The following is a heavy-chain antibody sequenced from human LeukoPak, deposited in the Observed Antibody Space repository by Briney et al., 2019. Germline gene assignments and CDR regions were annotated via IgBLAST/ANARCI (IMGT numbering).Heavy chain of an antibody. CDR3: AKAGYYYDMDY. V-gene: IGHV3-21*01. CDR1: GFSFSRYS. CDR2: IDSGSTYI. D-gene: IGHD3-22*01. Sequence: GGSLRLSCAASGFSFSRYSVNWVRQAPGKGLEWIASIDSGSTYIFYADSVKGRFTISRDNTKKSLYLHLNNLRVEDTAIYYCAKAGYYYDMDYWGQGTLVTVSS. J-gene: IGHJ4*02.